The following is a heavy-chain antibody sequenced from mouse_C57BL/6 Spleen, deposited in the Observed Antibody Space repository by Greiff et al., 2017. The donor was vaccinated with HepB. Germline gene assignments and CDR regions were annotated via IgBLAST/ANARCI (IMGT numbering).Heavy chain of an antibody. CDR3: ARVYGSSYFYYAMDY. CDR1: GYTFTSYW. CDR2: INPSNGGT. J-gene: IGHJ4*01. D-gene: IGHD1-1*01. Sequence: QVQLQQPGTELVKPGASVKLSCKASGYTFTSYWMHWVKQRPGQGLEWIGNINPSNGGTNYNEKFQSKATLTVDKSSSTAYMQLSSLTSEDSAVYYCARVYGSSYFYYAMDYWGQGTSVTVSS. V-gene: IGHV1-53*01.